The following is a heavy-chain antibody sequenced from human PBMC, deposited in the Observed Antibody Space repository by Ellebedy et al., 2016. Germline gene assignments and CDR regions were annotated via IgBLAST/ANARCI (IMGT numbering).Heavy chain of an antibody. V-gene: IGHV3-9*01. Sequence: SLKISXVASGFNFGDYAMHWVRQAPGKGLEWVSRIIWNSEIRDYAVSVKGRFTISRDNAKNSLYLHMDSLTEEDTALYYCAKDIRSSGLIDYWGQGTLVTVPS. CDR3: AKDIRSSGLIDY. CDR1: GFNFGDYA. CDR2: IIWNSEIR. D-gene: IGHD6-19*01. J-gene: IGHJ4*02.